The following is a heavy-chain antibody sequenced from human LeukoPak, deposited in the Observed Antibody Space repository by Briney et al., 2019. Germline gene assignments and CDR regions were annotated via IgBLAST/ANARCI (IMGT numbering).Heavy chain of an antibody. Sequence: SETLSRTCAVSGASISTGGLAWRWIRQPPGQGLEWIGLIYPTGSTYYNPSLESRVTISADSSKNHFSLVLSSVTAADTALYYCVKGGPGCTSSTCYGALFDSWGQGILVTVSS. D-gene: IGHD4/OR15-4a*01. CDR2: IYPTGST. J-gene: IGHJ4*02. CDR1: GASISTGGLA. V-gene: IGHV4-30-2*01. CDR3: VKGGPGCTSSTCYGALFDS.